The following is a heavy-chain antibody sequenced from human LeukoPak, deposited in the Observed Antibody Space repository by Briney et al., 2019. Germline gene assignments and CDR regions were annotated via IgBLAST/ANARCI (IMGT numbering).Heavy chain of an antibody. CDR1: GLTVSSNY. J-gene: IGHJ4*02. CDR3: ARGGTPGYSSGRIDY. Sequence: GGSLRLSCVASGLTVSSNYMSWVRQAPGKGLEWVSVIYSAGNTYYADFVKGRFTISRHNSENTLYLQVNSLRVEDTAVYYCARGGTPGYSSGRIDYWGQGTLVTVSS. D-gene: IGHD6-19*01. CDR2: IYSAGNT. V-gene: IGHV3-53*04.